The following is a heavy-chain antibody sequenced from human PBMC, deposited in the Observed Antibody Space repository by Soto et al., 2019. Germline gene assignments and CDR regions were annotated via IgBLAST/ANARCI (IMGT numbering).Heavy chain of an antibody. D-gene: IGHD1-26*01. CDR1: GDSVASNSAG. J-gene: IGHJ4*01. V-gene: IGHV6-1*01. CDR3: ARGEQYSGRIFDY. CDR2: TYYRSKWYY. Sequence: SQALSLTCAITGDSVASNSAGWSWVRQSPSRGLEWLGRTYYRSKWYYEYAVSVRGRITINPDTSKNQYSLQLNSVTPEDTAVYFCARGEQYSGRIFDYWGQGTLVTVSS.